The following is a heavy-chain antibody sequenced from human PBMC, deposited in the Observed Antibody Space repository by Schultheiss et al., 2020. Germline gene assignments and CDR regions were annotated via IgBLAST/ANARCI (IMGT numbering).Heavy chain of an antibody. CDR2: ISYDGGNK. Sequence: GGSLRLSCAASGFTFSSYSMHWIRQAPGKGLEWVAVISYDGGNKYYADSVKGRFTISRDNSKNTLYLQMNGLRVEDTAVYYCARVYSGYVPIDHWGQGTLVTVSS. V-gene: IGHV3-30*03. D-gene: IGHD5-12*01. CDR1: GFTFSSYS. J-gene: IGHJ4*02. CDR3: ARVYSGYVPIDH.